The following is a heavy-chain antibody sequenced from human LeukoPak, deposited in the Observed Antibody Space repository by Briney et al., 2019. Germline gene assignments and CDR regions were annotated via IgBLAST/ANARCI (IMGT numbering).Heavy chain of an antibody. V-gene: IGHV1-46*01. D-gene: IGHD2-8*02. J-gene: IGHJ4*02. Sequence: GASVKVFCKASGYIFPSYYIHWVRQAPGQGLEWMGMINPSGGTSNYAQKFQGRVTTTRDMSTNTVYMELSSLRFEDTAVYYCTCYCTADSWGQGTLVTVSS. CDR3: TCYCTADS. CDR1: GYIFPSYY. CDR2: INPSGGTS.